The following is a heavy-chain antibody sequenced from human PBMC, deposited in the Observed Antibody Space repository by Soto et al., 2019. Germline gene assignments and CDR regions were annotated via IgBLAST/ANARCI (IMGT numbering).Heavy chain of an antibody. V-gene: IGHV3-30*14. Sequence: QVQLVESGGGVVQPGRSLRLSCAASGFTFSYYAMHWVREAPGKGLEWVALISYDGSDNLYADSVKGRFPISRDNSKNTLFLQMNSVRAEDTAVYFCVRDRGHNSGYYELFDYWGQGTLVTVSS. CDR1: GFTFSYYA. CDR2: ISYDGSDN. CDR3: VRDRGHNSGYYELFDY. J-gene: IGHJ4*02. D-gene: IGHD3-22*01.